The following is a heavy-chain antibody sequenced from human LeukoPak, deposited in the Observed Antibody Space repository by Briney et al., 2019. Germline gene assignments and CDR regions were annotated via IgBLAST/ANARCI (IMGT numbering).Heavy chain of an antibody. D-gene: IGHD6-13*01. J-gene: IGHJ6*02. V-gene: IGHV3-20*04. CDR2: INWNGGST. Sequence: GGSLRLSCAASGFTFYDYGMSWVRQAPGKGLEWVSGINWNGGSTVYADSVKCRFTISRDNAKNSLYLQMNSLRAEDTALYYCARVKRGRAAAGTYYYYGMDVWGQGTTVTVSS. CDR3: ARVKRGRAAAGTYYYYGMDV. CDR1: GFTFYDYG.